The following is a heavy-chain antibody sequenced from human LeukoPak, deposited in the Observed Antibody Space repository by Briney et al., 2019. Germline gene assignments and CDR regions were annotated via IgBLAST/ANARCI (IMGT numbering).Heavy chain of an antibody. D-gene: IGHD6-19*01. CDR3: ARTDNYQWPYAFDI. J-gene: IGHJ3*02. CDR2: ISYSGNT. CDR1: GGSISSYY. V-gene: IGHV4-59*01. Sequence: SETLSLTCSVSGGSISSYYWSWIRQPPGKGLEWIGYISYSGNTYYNPSLKSRVTISVDTSKNQFSLKLSSVTAADTAVYYCARTDNYQWPYAFDIWGQGTMVTVSS.